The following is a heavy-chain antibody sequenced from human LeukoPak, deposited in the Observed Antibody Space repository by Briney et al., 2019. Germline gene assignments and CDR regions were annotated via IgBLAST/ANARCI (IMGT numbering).Heavy chain of an antibody. Sequence: ATVKVSCKASGYTFTSYAMHWVRQAPGQRLEWMGWINAGNGNTKYSQEFQGRVTITRDTSASTAYMELSSLRSEDMAVYYCARASGGGYYGSGSNLFDYWGQGTLVTVSS. CDR1: GYTFTSYA. CDR3: ARASGGGYYGSGSNLFDY. D-gene: IGHD3-10*01. V-gene: IGHV1-3*03. CDR2: INAGNGNT. J-gene: IGHJ4*02.